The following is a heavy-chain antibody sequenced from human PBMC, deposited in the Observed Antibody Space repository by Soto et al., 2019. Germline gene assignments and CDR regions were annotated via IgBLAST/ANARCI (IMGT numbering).Heavy chain of an antibody. V-gene: IGHV4-39*01. CDR3: ARHRRYYDFWSGYYGYYYYSGMDV. Sequence: SETLSLTCTVSGGSISSSSYYWGWIRQPPGKGLEWIGSIYYSGSTYYNPSLKSRVTISVDTSKNQFSLKLSSVTAADTAVYYCARHRRYYDFWSGYYGYYYYSGMDVWGQGTTVTVSS. J-gene: IGHJ6*02. D-gene: IGHD3-3*01. CDR2: IYYSGST. CDR1: GGSISSSSYY.